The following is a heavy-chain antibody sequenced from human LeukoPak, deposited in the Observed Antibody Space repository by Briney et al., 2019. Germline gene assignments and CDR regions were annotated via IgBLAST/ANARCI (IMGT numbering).Heavy chain of an antibody. CDR1: GGSITHYY. CDR3: ATTTSGGDAFDI. Sequence: SETLSLTCTVSGGSITHYYWTWIRQPPGKTLEWIGYSYYSGSTKYNPSLKSRVTISVDTSNNQFSLNLRSVTAADTAVYYCATTTSGGDAFDIWGQGIMVTVSS. V-gene: IGHV4-59*01. D-gene: IGHD1-26*01. J-gene: IGHJ3*02. CDR2: SYYSGST.